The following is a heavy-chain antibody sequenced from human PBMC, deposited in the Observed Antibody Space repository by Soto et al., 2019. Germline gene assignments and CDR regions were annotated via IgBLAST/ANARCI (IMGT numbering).Heavy chain of an antibody. J-gene: IGHJ6*02. D-gene: IGHD3-3*01. CDR1: GYSISSGYY. V-gene: IGHV4-38-2*01. CDR3: ARVASYCDFWSGTDINYYYYYGMDV. CDR2: IYHSGST. Sequence: SSETLSLTCAVSGYSISSGYYWGWIRQPPGKGLEWIGSIYHSGSTYYNPSLKSRVTISVDTSKNQFSLKLSSVTAADTAVYYCARVASYCDFWSGTDINYYYYYGMDVWGQGTTVTVSS.